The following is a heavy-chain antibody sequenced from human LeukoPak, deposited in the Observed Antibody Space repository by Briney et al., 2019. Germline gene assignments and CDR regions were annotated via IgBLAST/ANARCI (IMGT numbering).Heavy chain of an antibody. CDR1: GGSISGSSYY. Sequence: PSETLSLTCTVSGGSISGSSYYWGWIRQPPGKGLEWIGSIYYSGSTYCNPSLKSRVTMSVDTSKNQFSLKLSSVTAADTAVYYCARLNDAFDIWGQGTMVTVSS. CDR2: IYYSGST. J-gene: IGHJ3*02. CDR3: ARLNDAFDI. V-gene: IGHV4-39*01.